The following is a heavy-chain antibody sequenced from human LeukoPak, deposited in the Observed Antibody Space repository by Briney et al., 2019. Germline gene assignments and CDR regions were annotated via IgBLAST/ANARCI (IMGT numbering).Heavy chain of an antibody. CDR3: ERHGGGYCRSTSCYLFDP. V-gene: IGHV5-51*01. D-gene: IGHD2-2*01. Sequence: GESLKISCKASGYIFTTDCMVWVRQMPGKGLEWMGIIYPGDSDTRYSPSFQGQVTISADKSISTDYLQWSSLKASDTAMSYCERHGGGYCRSTSCYLFDPWGQGTLVTVSS. CDR1: GYIFTTDC. CDR2: IYPGDSDT. J-gene: IGHJ5*02.